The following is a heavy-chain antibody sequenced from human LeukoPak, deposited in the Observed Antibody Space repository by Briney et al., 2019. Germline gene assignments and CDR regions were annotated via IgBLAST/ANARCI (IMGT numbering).Heavy chain of an antibody. Sequence: SEALSLTCAVYGGSFSGYYWSWIRQPPGKVLEWIGEIDPGGSSNYSPSLKCRVTLSVETSKNQFSLQLSSVTAADTAVYYCARGRNSAYGGNDYYYDGMDVWGQGTTVTVSS. CDR1: GGSFSGYY. CDR2: IDPGGSS. V-gene: IGHV4-34*01. D-gene: IGHD4-23*01. CDR3: ARGRNSAYGGNDYYYDGMDV. J-gene: IGHJ6*02.